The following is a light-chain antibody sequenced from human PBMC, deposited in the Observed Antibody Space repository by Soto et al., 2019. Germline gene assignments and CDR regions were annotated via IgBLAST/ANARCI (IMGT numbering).Light chain of an antibody. CDR1: QSVSSDY. J-gene: IGKJ1*01. Sequence: EIVLTQSPGTLSLSPGEGATLSCRASQSVSSDYLAWYRQKPGQAPRLLIYGASSRATGIPDRFSGSGSGTDFTLTISRLEPEDFAVYYCQQYGSAPRTFGQGTKVEIK. CDR2: GAS. CDR3: QQYGSAPRT. V-gene: IGKV3-20*01.